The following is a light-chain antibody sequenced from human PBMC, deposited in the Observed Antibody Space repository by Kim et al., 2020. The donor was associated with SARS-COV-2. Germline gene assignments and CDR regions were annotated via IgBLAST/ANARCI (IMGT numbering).Light chain of an antibody. V-gene: IGKV1-12*01. CDR3: QQYNSYPRT. J-gene: IGKJ3*01. Sequence: ASSGDRVTITCRASEDVSRKLAWYQQTPGKVPNLLIYSAFILESGVPSRFSGSGSGTDFTLTISGLQPEDFAIYYCQQYNSYPRTFGPGTKVDIK. CDR1: EDVSRK. CDR2: SAF.